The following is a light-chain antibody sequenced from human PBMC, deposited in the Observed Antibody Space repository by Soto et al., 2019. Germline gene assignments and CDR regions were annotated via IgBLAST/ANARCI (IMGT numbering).Light chain of an antibody. CDR2: DAS. CDR3: QQRSAWPRS. J-gene: IGKJ4*01. V-gene: IGKV3-11*01. CDR1: QSAGTY. Sequence: EIVLTQSPDTLSSSPGERVTLSCRASQSAGTYLAWYQQKPGQAPRLLIYDASNRASGIPARFSGSGSGTDFTLTISSLEPEDFAVYYCQQRSAWPRSFGGGTKVEIK.